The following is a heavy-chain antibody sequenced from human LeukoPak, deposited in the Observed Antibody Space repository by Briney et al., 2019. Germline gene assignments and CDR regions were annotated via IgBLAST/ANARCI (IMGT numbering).Heavy chain of an antibody. V-gene: IGHV3-11*01. D-gene: IGHD1-26*01. CDR2: ISSSGSTI. CDR1: GFTFSDYY. J-gene: IGHJ5*02. CDR3: ARDEGSYGDNWFDP. Sequence: GGSLRLSCGASGFTFSDYYMSGIRQAPGKGLEGVSYISSSGSTIYYADSMKGRFTISRDNAKNSLYLQMNSLRAEDTAVYYCARDEGSYGDNWFDPWGQGTLVTVSS.